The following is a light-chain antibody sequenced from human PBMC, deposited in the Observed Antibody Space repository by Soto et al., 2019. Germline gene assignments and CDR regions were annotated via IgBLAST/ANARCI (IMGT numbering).Light chain of an antibody. CDR2: WAS. V-gene: IGKV4-1*01. CDR1: QTVLSNSNNKNF. CDR3: QQYYSGRG. Sequence: EIVLTQSPGTLSVSLGERATINCKSSQTVLSNSNNKNFLAWYQMKPGQPPKLLISWASTRESGVPDRFSGSGSGTDFSLTISSLQAEDVAVYYCQQYYSGRGFGQGTKVEIK. J-gene: IGKJ1*01.